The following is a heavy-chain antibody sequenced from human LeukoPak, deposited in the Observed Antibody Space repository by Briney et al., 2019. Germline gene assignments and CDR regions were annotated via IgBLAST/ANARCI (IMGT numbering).Heavy chain of an antibody. J-gene: IGHJ2*01. V-gene: IGHV1-18*01. D-gene: IGHD2/OR15-2a*01. CDR2: ISPYNGNT. CDR1: GYTFSSYG. Sequence: ASVKVSCTASGYTFSSYGISWVRQAPGQGLEWMGWISPYNGNTNSAQKFQGRVTMTTDTSTSAAYMELRSLRSDDTAVYYCARDNTWYFDLWGRGTLVTVSS. CDR3: ARDNTWYFDL.